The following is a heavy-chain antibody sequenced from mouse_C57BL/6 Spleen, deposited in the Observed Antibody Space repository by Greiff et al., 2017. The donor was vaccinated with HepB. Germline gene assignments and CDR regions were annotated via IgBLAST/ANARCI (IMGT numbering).Heavy chain of an antibody. V-gene: IGHV5-17*01. D-gene: IGHD2-2*01. CDR1: GFTFSDYG. J-gene: IGHJ3*01. Sequence: EVQVVESGGGLVKPGGSLKLSCAASGFTFSDYGMHWVRQAPEKGLEWVAYISSGSSTIYYADTVKGRFTISRDNAKNTLFLQMTSLRSEDTAMYYCARVRGGYDLGFAYWGQGTLVTVSA. CDR3: ARVRGGYDLGFAY. CDR2: ISSGSSTI.